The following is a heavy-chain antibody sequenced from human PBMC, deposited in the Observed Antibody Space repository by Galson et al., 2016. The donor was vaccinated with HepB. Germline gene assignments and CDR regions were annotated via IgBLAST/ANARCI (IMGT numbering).Heavy chain of an antibody. D-gene: IGHD6-13*01. CDR3: ARETDTSSWYELDY. Sequence: SVKVSCKASGYTFTNYFMHWVRQAPGQGLEWMGIIYPSDGSTSFAQKIQGRIAMTRDTSTSTFYMELSSLRSEDTAVYYCARETDTSSWYELDYWGQGTLVTVSS. J-gene: IGHJ4*02. CDR2: IYPSDGST. CDR1: GYTFTNYF. V-gene: IGHV1-46*01.